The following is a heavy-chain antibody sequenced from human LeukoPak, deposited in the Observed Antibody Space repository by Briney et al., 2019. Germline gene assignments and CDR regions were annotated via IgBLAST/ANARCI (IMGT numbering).Heavy chain of an antibody. V-gene: IGHV3-23*01. J-gene: IGHJ4*02. CDR1: GFTFSSYA. Sequence: PGGSLRLSCAASGFTFSSYAMSWVRQAPGKGLEWVSAISGSGGSTYYADSAKGRFTISRDNSQNALYLQMNSLRAEDTAVYYCVRDYADYVGYFFFDYWAQGTLVTVSS. D-gene: IGHD4-17*01. CDR2: ISGSGGST. CDR3: VRDYADYVGYFFFDY.